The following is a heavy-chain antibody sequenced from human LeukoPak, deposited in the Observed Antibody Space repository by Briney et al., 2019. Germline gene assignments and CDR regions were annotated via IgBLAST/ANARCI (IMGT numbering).Heavy chain of an antibody. CDR3: ARDSSDGLDP. V-gene: IGHV3-30*04. CDR1: GFTFSSYA. CDR2: ISYDGSNK. J-gene: IGHJ5*02. Sequence: PGGSLRLSCAASGFTFSSYAMHWVRQAPGKGLEWVALISYDGSNKYYADSVKGRFTISRDNSKNTLYLQMNSLRAEDTAVYYCARDSSDGLDPWGQGTLVTVSS.